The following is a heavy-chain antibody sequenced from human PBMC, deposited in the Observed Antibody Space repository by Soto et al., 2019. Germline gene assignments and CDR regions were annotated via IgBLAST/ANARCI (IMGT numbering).Heavy chain of an antibody. CDR1: GFTFSSYS. CDR2: ISSSSSYI. J-gene: IGHJ4*02. V-gene: IGHV3-21*01. Sequence: VGSLIVSCAASGFTFSSYSMNWFRQAPGKGLEWVSSISSSSSYIYYADSVKGRFTISRDNAKNSLYLQMNSLRAEDTAVYYCARDLLGATDYWGQGTLVTVSS. CDR3: ARDLLGATDY. D-gene: IGHD5-12*01.